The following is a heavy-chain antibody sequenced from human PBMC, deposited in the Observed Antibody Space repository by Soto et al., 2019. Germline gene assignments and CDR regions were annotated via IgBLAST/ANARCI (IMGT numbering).Heavy chain of an antibody. J-gene: IGHJ6*02. CDR2: IDWDDDK. CDR3: ARTSALPLGYPHGMDV. CDR1: GFSLYSNGMC. D-gene: IGHD7-27*01. V-gene: IGHV2-70*13. Sequence: SGPTLVNPTQTLTLTCTLSGFSLYSNGMCVNWIRQPPGKALEWLALIDWDDDKYYSTSLKTRPTISRDTSKNQVVLTMTNMDPVDTATYYCARTSALPLGYPHGMDVWGQGTTVTVSS.